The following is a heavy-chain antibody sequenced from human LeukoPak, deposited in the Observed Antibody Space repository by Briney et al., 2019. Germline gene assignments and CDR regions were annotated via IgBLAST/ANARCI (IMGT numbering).Heavy chain of an antibody. Sequence: KASETLSLTCTVSGGSISSYYWSWIRQPPGKGLEWIGYIYYSGSTYYNPSLKSRVTISVDTSKNQFSLKLSSVTAADTAVYYCARSEWELRRSGFDYWGQGTLVTVSS. D-gene: IGHD1-26*01. V-gene: IGHV4-59*06. CDR2: IYYSGST. CDR1: GGSISSYY. CDR3: ARSEWELRRSGFDY. J-gene: IGHJ4*02.